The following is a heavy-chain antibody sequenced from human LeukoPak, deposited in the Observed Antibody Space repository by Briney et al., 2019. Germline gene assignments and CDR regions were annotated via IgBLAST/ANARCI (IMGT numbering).Heavy chain of an antibody. CDR3: ASNPKYYYDSSGYYRPGDY. CDR2: ISGSGGST. D-gene: IGHD3-22*01. Sequence: GGSLRLSCAASGFTFNNYAMSWVRQAPAKGLEWVSTISGSGGSTYYADSVKGRFTISRDNAKNSLYLQMNSLRAEDTAVYYCASNPKYYYDSSGYYRPGDYWGQGTLVTVSS. J-gene: IGHJ4*02. V-gene: IGHV3-23*01. CDR1: GFTFNNYA.